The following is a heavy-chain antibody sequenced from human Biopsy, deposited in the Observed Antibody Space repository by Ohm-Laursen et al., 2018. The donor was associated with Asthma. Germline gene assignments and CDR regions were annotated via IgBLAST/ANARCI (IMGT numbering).Heavy chain of an antibody. CDR1: GFVFSQCG. Sequence: SLRLSCAASGFVFSQCGMHWVRQGPGKGLGWVALVSSDGRNKYYEDSVKGRFTISRDNSRNRLYLQINRLTVEDSAVYFCARQSGQDYGDSSGFDIWGQGTKVAVSS. D-gene: IGHD3-22*01. CDR2: VSSDGRNK. CDR3: ARQSGQDYGDSSGFDI. J-gene: IGHJ3*02. V-gene: IGHV3-30*03.